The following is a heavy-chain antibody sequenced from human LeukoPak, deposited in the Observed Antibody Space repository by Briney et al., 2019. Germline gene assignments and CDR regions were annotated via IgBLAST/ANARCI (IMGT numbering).Heavy chain of an antibody. J-gene: IGHJ4*02. D-gene: IGHD6-19*01. CDR2: VHNVGST. CDR3: ARHAEYNSGWHFYLDH. Sequence: PSETLSLTCTVSGVSTTNGTYYWAWLRQPPGTGLEWVGSVHNVGSTYYNLSLRSRVTMSIDTSKNQFSLRLNSVTAADTAVYYCARHAEYNSGWHFYLDHWGQGILVTVSS. V-gene: IGHV4-39*01. CDR1: GVSTTNGTYY.